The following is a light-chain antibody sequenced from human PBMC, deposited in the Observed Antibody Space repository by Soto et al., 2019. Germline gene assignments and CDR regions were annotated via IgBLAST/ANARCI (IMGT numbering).Light chain of an antibody. CDR2: GAS. J-gene: IGKJ2*01. CDR3: QQYSRWPSYT. CDR1: ESVGSN. Sequence: EIVMTQFPATLSVSPGDTATLSCWAIESVGSNLAWYQQKPGQAPRLLIFGASIVATGAPTRFSGSGSETEFTLTISSLQSEDSAVYYCQQYSRWPSYTFGQGTNLEIK. V-gene: IGKV3-15*01.